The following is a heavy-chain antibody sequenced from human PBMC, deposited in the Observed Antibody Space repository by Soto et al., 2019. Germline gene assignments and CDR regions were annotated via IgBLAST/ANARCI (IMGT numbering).Heavy chain of an antibody. CDR2: IIPMFGTG. CDR1: GDTSDSFS. Sequence: QVQLVQSGAEVKKPGSSVRVSCKASGDTSDSFSISWVRQAPGQGLEWMGGIIPMFGTGNYAQKLQGRLTITADESTGTSYMDRKSLRSEDTAVYFCARENRDDNSGWYSSSDWFDPWGQGTLVTVSS. J-gene: IGHJ5*02. D-gene: IGHD6-19*01. CDR3: ARENRDDNSGWYSSSDWFDP. V-gene: IGHV1-69*01.